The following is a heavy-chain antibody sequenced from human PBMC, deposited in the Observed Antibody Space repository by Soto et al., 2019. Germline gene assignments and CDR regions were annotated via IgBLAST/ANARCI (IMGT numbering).Heavy chain of an antibody. Sequence: GAALNVSGKRTGLMFTTFWMAWVHKIPGKGLEWMGIIYPGDSDTRYSPSFQGQVTISADKSISTAYLQWSSLKASDTAMYYCARTSAAGKYYYGMDVWGQGTTVTVSS. D-gene: IGHD6-13*01. V-gene: IGHV5-51*07. CDR3: ARTSAAGKYYYGMDV. CDR1: GLMFTTFW. J-gene: IGHJ6*02. CDR2: IYPGDSDT.